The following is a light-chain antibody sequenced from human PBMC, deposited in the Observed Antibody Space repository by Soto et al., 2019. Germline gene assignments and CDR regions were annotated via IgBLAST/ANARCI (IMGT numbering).Light chain of an antibody. CDR1: QSISSY. Sequence: DIQMTQSPSSLSTSVGDRVTITCRASQSISSYLNWYHQKPGKAPKLLVSAASILESGVPSRFSGSGSGTDFTLTISALQPEDFATYYCQQSYSHPRTFGQGTKVKSN. J-gene: IGKJ1*01. V-gene: IGKV1-39*01. CDR3: QQSYSHPRT. CDR2: AAS.